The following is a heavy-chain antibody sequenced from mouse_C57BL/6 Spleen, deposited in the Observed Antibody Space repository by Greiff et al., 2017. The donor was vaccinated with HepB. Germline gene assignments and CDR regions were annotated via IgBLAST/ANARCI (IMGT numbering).Heavy chain of an antibody. V-gene: IGHV5-6*01. J-gene: IGHJ1*03. Sequence: EVKLVESGGDLVKPGGSLKLSCAASGFTFSSYGMSWVRQTPDKRLEWVATISSGGSYTYYPDSVKGRFTISRDNAKNTLYLQMSSLKSEDTAMYHCARQGITTVVYWYFDVWGTGTTVTVSS. D-gene: IGHD1-1*01. CDR2: ISSGGSYT. CDR1: GFTFSSYG. CDR3: ARQGITTVVYWYFDV.